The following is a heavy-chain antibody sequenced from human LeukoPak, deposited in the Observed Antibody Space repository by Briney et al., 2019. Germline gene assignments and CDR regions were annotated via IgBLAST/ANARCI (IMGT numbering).Heavy chain of an antibody. V-gene: IGHV3-74*01. CDR1: GFIFSSYW. Sequence: GGSLRLSCAASGFIFSSYWMHWVRHAPGKGLLWVSRINTDGSSTYYADSVKGRFTISRDNAKSTLYLQMNSLRDEDTAVYYCARDHYGGNSDYWGQGTLVTVSS. CDR3: ARDHYGGNSDY. CDR2: INTDGSST. J-gene: IGHJ4*02. D-gene: IGHD4-23*01.